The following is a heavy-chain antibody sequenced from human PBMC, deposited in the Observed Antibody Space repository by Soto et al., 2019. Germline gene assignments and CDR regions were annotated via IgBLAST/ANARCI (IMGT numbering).Heavy chain of an antibody. CDR3: ARDRRYYDFWSGYRDYYGMDV. J-gene: IGHJ6*02. CDR1: GCSISSGDYY. CDR2: IYYSGST. V-gene: IGHV4-30-4*01. Sequence: SETLSLTCTVSGCSISSGDYYWSWIRQPPGKGLEWIGYIYYSGSTYYNPSLKSRVTISVDTSKNQFSLKLSSVTAADTAVYYCARDRRYYDFWSGYRDYYGMDVWGQGTTVT. D-gene: IGHD3-3*01.